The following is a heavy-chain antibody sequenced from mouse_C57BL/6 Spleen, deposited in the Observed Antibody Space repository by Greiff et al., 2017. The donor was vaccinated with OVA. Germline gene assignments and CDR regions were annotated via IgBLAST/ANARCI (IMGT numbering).Heavy chain of an antibody. CDR3: ARSHYYGSPYFDY. Sequence: EVMLVESGGGLVKPGGSLKLSCAASGFTFSSYAMSWVRQTPETRLEWVATISDGGSYTYYPDNVKGRFTISRDNAKNNLYLQMSHLKAEDTAMYYCARSHYYGSPYFDYWGQGTTLTVSS. J-gene: IGHJ2*01. CDR2: ISDGGSYT. V-gene: IGHV5-4*03. CDR1: GFTFSSYA. D-gene: IGHD1-1*01.